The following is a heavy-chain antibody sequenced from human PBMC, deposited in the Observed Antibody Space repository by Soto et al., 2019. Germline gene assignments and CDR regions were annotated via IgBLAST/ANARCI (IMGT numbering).Heavy chain of an antibody. J-gene: IGHJ6*02. CDR1: GLPFSSYW. CDR3: ARDFLPPMIASHYYYYGMDV. V-gene: IGHV3-7*01. D-gene: IGHD3-22*01. CDR2: IKQDGSEK. Sequence: GGSLRLSCASSGLPFSSYWMRLVRPAPGKGLEWVANIKQDGSEKYYVDSVKGRFTISRDNAKNSLYLQMNSLRAEDTAVYYCARDFLPPMIASHYYYYGMDVWGQGTTVTVSS.